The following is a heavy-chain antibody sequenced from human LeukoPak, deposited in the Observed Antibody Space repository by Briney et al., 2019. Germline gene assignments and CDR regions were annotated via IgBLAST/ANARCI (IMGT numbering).Heavy chain of an antibody. CDR3: ARAEGFGELFYYYYGMDV. Sequence: GGSLRLSCAASGFTFSSYWMSWVRQAPGKGLEWVANINQVGSEENYVDSVKGRFTISRDNAKNSLYLQMNSLRAEDTAVYYCARAEGFGELFYYYYGMDVWGQGTTVTVSS. J-gene: IGHJ6*02. CDR2: INQVGSEE. V-gene: IGHV3-7*01. CDR1: GFTFSSYW. D-gene: IGHD3-10*01.